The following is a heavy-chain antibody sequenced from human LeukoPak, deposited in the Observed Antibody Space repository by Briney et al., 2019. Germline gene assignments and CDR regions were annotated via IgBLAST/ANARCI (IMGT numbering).Heavy chain of an antibody. CDR2: INPSGGST. CDR1: RYTFTSYY. J-gene: IGHJ4*02. Sequence: ASVKVSCKASRYTFTSYYMHWVRQAPGQGLEWMGIINPSGGSTSYAQKFQGRVTMTRDTSTSTVYMELSSLRSEDTAVYYCARDPSLDRGIVGDWGQGTLVTVSS. CDR3: ARDPSLDRGIVGD. V-gene: IGHV1-46*01. D-gene: IGHD3-22*01.